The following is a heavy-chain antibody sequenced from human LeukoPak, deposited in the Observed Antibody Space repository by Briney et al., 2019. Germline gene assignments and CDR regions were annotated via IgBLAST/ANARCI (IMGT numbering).Heavy chain of an antibody. J-gene: IGHJ6*03. CDR1: GYTFTGYY. D-gene: IGHD3-22*01. Sequence: ASVKVSCKASGYTFTGYYMHWVRQATGQGLEWMGWMNPNSGNTGYAQKFQGRVTMTRNTSVSTAYMELSSLRSEDTAVYYCARGRSGHYYDSSGYYLAAGSYYYYMDVWGKGTTVTISS. CDR2: MNPNSGNT. V-gene: IGHV1-8*02. CDR3: ARGRSGHYYDSSGYYLAAGSYYYYMDV.